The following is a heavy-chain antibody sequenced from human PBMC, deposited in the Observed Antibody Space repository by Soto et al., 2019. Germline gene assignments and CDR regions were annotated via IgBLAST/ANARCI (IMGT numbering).Heavy chain of an antibody. V-gene: IGHV1-3*01. CDR1: GYSFTDFA. J-gene: IGHJ5*02. Sequence: QAQLVQSGAEVKKPGASVKVSCKASGYSFTDFAMHWVRLASGQRLEWMGWINADKGDTKYSPKFQGRVTITRDTSATTVYMELTRLRSEDTAVYYCARGPLSGVATIWDYANWFDPWGQGSLVTVST. CDR3: ARGPLSGVATIWDYANWFDP. CDR2: INADKGDT. D-gene: IGHD5-12*01.